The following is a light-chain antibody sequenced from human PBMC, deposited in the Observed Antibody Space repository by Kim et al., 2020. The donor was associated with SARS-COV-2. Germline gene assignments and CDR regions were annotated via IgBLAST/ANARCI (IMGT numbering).Light chain of an antibody. CDR2: RTN. J-gene: IGLJ3*02. CDR3: LLYSGSTWV. CDR1: TGAVTSGWY. Sequence: PEGTGTVTCASATGAVTSGWYPNWIKHRPGQVPRTLIYRTNDRHSGTPARFSGSLLGGTAALTLSGVQPEDEADYYCLLYSGSTWVFGGGTQLTVL. V-gene: IGLV7-43*01.